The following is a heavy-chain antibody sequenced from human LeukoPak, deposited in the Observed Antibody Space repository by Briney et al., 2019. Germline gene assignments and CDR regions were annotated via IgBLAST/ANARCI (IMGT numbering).Heavy chain of an antibody. Sequence: SQTLSLTCTVSGGSISSGDYYWSWIRQPPGKGLEWIGYIYYSGSTYYNPSLKSRVTISVDTSKNQFSLKLSSVTAADTAVYYCARKYYDFWSGPYYFDYWSQGTLVTVSS. CDR3: ARKYYDFWSGPYYFDY. CDR2: IYYSGST. V-gene: IGHV4-30-4*08. J-gene: IGHJ4*02. D-gene: IGHD3-3*01. CDR1: GGSISSGDYY.